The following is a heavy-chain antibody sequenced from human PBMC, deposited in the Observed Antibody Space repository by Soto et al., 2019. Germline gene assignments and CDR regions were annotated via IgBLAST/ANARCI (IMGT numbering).Heavy chain of an antibody. CDR3: ARLVYDTRLNYMYFDL. CDR2: IFHDGTA. CDR1: GVSLTSGNW. J-gene: IGHJ4*02. Sequence: PSETLSLTCAVSGVSLTSGNWWTWVRQSPQRGLEYIGEIFHDGTANYSPSFERRVAMSVDTSRNQFSQNLTSVTAADTPVHFCARLVYDTRLNYMYFDLWGQGTMVTIYS. D-gene: IGHD3-10*01. V-gene: IGHV4-4*02.